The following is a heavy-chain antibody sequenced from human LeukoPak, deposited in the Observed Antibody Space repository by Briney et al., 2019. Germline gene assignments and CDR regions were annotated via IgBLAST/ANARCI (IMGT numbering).Heavy chain of an antibody. D-gene: IGHD6-19*01. Sequence: SETLSLTCTVSGGSISSGDYYWSWIRQPPGKGLEWIGYIYYSGSTYYNPSLKSRVTISVDTSKNQFSLKLSSVTAADTAVYYCATTVAGNWFDPWGQGTLVTVSS. CDR1: GGSISSGDYY. V-gene: IGHV4-30-4*01. CDR3: ATTVAGNWFDP. CDR2: IYYSGST. J-gene: IGHJ5*02.